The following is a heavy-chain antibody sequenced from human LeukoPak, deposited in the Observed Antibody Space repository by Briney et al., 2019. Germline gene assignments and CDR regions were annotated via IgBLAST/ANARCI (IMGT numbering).Heavy chain of an antibody. J-gene: IGHJ6*02. D-gene: IGHD4-17*01. V-gene: IGHV3-15*01. Sequence: GGSLRLSCAASGFIFNNAWMSWVRQAPGKGLEWVGRIQCKTDGGTTDYAAPVKGRFTISRDDSKNTLYLQMNSLKTEDTAVYYCTTDPFWAVTSSDYYYGMDVWGQGTTVTVSS. CDR3: TTDPFWAVTSSDYYYGMDV. CDR1: GFIFNNAW. CDR2: IQCKTDGGTT.